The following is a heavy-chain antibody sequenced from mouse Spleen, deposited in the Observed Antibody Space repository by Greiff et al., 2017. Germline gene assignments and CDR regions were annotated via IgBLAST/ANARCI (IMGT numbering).Heavy chain of an antibody. CDR3: TRTGGPYFDY. Sequence: VQLQQSGAELVRPGASVTLSCKASGYTFTDYEMHWVKQTPVHGLEWIGAIDPETGGTAYNQKFKGKAILTADKSSSTAYMELRSLTSEDSAVYYCTRTGGPYFDYWGQGTTLTVSS. CDR2: IDPETGGT. J-gene: IGHJ2*01. CDR1: GYTFTDYE. V-gene: IGHV1-15*01.